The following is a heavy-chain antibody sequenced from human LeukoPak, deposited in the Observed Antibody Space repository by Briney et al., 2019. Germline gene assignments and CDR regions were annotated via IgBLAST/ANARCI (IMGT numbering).Heavy chain of an antibody. CDR3: AGDFPPAVADNGNGVCEY. J-gene: IGHJ4*02. V-gene: IGHV3-74*01. CDR2: INSDGSRT. CDR1: GFTFSSYW. D-gene: IGHD6-19*01. Sequence: PGGSLRLSXAASGFTFSSYWMHWVRQAPGKGLVWVSRINSDGSRTSYADSVKDRFTISRDNAKSTLYLQMNSLRAGDTAVYYCAGDFPPAVADNGNGVCEYWGQGTLVTVSS.